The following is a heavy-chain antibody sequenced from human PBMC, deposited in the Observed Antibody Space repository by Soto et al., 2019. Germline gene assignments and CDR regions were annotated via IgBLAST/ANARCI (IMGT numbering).Heavy chain of an antibody. CDR1: GFDFSTYG. J-gene: IGHJ5*02. V-gene: IGHV3-30*18. CDR2: ISYGEGTE. D-gene: IGHD6-6*01. CDR3: AKDSSILEAASGGWFDT. Sequence: GGSLRLSCAASGFDFSTYGLHWVRQAPGKGLEWVASISYGEGTEYYADSVKGRFIISRDNSKKMVYLQTDNLRPEDTAVYYCAKDSSILEAASGGWFDTWGQGTLVTVSS.